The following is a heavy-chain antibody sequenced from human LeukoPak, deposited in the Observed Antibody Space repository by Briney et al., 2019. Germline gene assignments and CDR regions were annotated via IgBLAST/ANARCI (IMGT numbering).Heavy chain of an antibody. J-gene: IGHJ4*02. D-gene: IGHD5-18*01. V-gene: IGHV1-46*01. CDR3: AGASTRGNSKAW. Sequence: GASVKVSCKASGYTFTSYYMHWVRQAPGQGLEWMGIINPSGGSTSYAQKFQGRVTMTRDTSTSTVYMELSSLRSEDTAVYYCAGASTRGNSKAWWARGPLVTASP. CDR2: INPSGGST. CDR1: GYTFTSYY.